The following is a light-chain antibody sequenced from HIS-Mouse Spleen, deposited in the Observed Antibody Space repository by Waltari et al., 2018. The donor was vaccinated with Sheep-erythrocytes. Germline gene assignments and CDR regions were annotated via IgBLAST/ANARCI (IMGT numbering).Light chain of an antibody. CDR2: EGS. J-gene: IGLJ3*02. V-gene: IGLV2-23*01. CDR1: SSDVGSYNL. Sequence: QSALTQPASVSGSPGQSITISCTGTSSDVGSYNLVSWYQQHPGKAPKLMIYEGSKRPSAVSNRVSGSKSGNTASLTSSGLQAEDEADYYCCSYAGSSTPWVFGGGTKLTVL. CDR3: CSYAGSSTPWV.